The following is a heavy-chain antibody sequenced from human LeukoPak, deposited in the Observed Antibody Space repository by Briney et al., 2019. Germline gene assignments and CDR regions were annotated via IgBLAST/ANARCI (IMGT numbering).Heavy chain of an antibody. D-gene: IGHD2-15*01. CDR1: GFTFSSYW. J-gene: IGHJ4*02. CDR3: AKAPVTSCRGAFCYPFDY. V-gene: IGHV3-7*03. CDR2: IKQDGSEK. Sequence: GSLRLSCAASGFTFSSYWMSWVRQAPGKGLEWVANIKQDGSEKYYVDSVKGRFTISRDTSRSTLYLQMNSLRAEGAAVYYCAKAPVTSCRGAFCYPFDYWGQGTLVTVSS.